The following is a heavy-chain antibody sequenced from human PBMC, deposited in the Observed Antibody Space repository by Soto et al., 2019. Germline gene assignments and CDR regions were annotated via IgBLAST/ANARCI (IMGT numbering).Heavy chain of an antibody. CDR3: ARTSIAAADGYFDY. CDR1: GGSFSGYY. J-gene: IGHJ4*02. Sequence: QVQLQQWGAGLLKPSETLSLTCAVYGGSFSGYYWSWIRQPPGKGLEWIGEINHSGSTNYNPSLKSRVTISVDTSKNQFSLKLSSVTAADTAVYYCARTSIAAADGYFDYWGQGTLVTVSS. D-gene: IGHD6-13*01. CDR2: INHSGST. V-gene: IGHV4-34*01.